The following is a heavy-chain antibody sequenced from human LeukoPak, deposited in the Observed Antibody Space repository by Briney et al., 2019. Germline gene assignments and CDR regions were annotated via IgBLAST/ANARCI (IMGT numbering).Heavy chain of an antibody. J-gene: IGHJ3*02. CDR2: IIPILGIA. V-gene: IGHV1-69*02. CDR1: GGTFSSYT. Sequence: SVKVSCKASGGTFSSYTISWVRQAPGQGLEWMGRIIPILGIANYAQKFQGRVTITADKSTSSAYMELSSLRSEDTAVYYCASALRWRGGAFDIWGQGTMVTVSS. D-gene: IGHD3-10*01. CDR3: ASALRWRGGAFDI.